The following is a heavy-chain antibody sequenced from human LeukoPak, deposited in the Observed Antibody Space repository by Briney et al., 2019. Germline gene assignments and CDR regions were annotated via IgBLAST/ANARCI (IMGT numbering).Heavy chain of an antibody. CDR3: VRGFPGAQAGDS. CDR1: GFTSSNYW. CDR2: IRQEGREK. D-gene: IGHD2-21*01. Sequence: GGCLRLSCAGSGFTSSNYWMIWVRQAPGKGLEWVANIRQEGREKHYLDSVKGRFTISRDDAKNSVYLQMSSLRAEDTAVYYCVRGFPGAQAGDSWGQGTLVTVSS. V-gene: IGHV3-7*01. J-gene: IGHJ4*02.